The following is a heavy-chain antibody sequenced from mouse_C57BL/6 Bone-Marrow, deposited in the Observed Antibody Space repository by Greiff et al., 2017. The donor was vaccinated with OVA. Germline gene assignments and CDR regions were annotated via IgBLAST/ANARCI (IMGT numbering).Heavy chain of an antibody. V-gene: IGHV5-6*01. CDR2: ISSGGSYT. J-gene: IGHJ2*01. Sequence: EVKVVESGGDLVKPGGSLKLSCAASGFTFSSYGMSWVRQTPDKRLEWVATISSGGSYTYYPDSVKGRFTISRDNAKNTLYLQMSSLKSEDTAMYYCARHPTADYWGQGTTLTVSS. CDR3: ARHPTADY. CDR1: GFTFSSYG.